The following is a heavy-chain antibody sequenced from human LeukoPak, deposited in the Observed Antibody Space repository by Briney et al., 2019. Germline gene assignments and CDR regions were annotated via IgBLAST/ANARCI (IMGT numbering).Heavy chain of an antibody. D-gene: IGHD2-8*02. J-gene: IGHJ4*02. Sequence: SETLSLTCGVSGGSITSTNWWSWVRQPPGQGLEWIGEVSLSGLTNYNPSLKSRVTISLDTSKNQFSLKLNSVTAADTAVYYCARTLLGRLFDYWGQGALVTVSS. CDR2: VSLSGLT. V-gene: IGHV4-4*02. CDR3: ARTLLGRLFDY. CDR1: GGSITSTNW.